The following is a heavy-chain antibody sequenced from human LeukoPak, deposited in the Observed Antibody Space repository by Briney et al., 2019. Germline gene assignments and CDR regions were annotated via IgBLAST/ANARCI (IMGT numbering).Heavy chain of an antibody. CDR2: INHSGST. J-gene: IGHJ5*02. CDR1: GGSFSGDY. V-gene: IGHV4-34*01. Sequence: SETLSLTCAVYGGSFSGDYWSWIRQPPGKGPEWIGEINHSGSTNYNLSLKSRVTISLDTSKNQFSLKVNSVTAADTAVYYCVRTQMVVRVNWFDPWGQGTLVTVSS. D-gene: IGHD2/OR15-2a*01. CDR3: VRTQMVVRVNWFDP.